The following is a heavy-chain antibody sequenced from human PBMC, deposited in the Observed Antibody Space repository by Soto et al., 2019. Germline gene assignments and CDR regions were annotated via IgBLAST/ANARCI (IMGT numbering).Heavy chain of an antibody. Sequence: QVQLVQSGAEVKKPGASVKVSCKASGYTFTSYGISWVRQAPGQGLEWMGWISAYNGNTNYAQKLQGRVTMTTDTSTSTAYMELRSLRSDDTAVYYCARVWGYCSSTSCNDHEGTYYYYGMDVWGQGTTVTVSS. V-gene: IGHV1-18*01. J-gene: IGHJ6*02. CDR3: ARVWGYCSSTSCNDHEGTYYYYGMDV. CDR1: GYTFTSYG. D-gene: IGHD2-2*01. CDR2: ISAYNGNT.